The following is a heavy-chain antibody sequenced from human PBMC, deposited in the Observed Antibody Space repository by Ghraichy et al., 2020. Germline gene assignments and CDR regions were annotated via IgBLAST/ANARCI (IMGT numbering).Heavy chain of an antibody. CDR2: VFYSGST. CDR3: ARQPAATGREFAFDY. D-gene: IGHD2-15*01. CDR1: GDSISSGSFF. Sequence: SETLSLTCTVSGDSISSGSFFWGWIRQPPGKGLDWIGSVFYSGSTYYNPSLKSRVTISVDTSKNQFSLKLSSVTAAETAVYWCARQPAATGREFAFDYWGQGTLVTVSS. J-gene: IGHJ4*02. V-gene: IGHV4-39*01.